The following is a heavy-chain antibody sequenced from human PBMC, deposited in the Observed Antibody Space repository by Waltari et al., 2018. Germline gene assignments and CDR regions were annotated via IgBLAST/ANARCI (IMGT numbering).Heavy chain of an antibody. CDR3: ARGFDGWPFDY. V-gene: IGHV4-4*02. CDR1: GGSFSSNDW. J-gene: IGHJ4*02. Sequence: QVQLKESGPGLVKPSGTLSIACDVSGGSFSSNDWWSWVRQPPGKGLEWIGEIHYSGSTKYNPSLKSRVLMSVDTSKNQISLTMKSVTAADTAVYYCARGFDGWPFDYWGQGTLVIVSS. D-gene: IGHD6-19*01. CDR2: IHYSGST.